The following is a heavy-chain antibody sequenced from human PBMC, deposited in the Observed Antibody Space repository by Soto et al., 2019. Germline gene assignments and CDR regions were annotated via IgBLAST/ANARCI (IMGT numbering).Heavy chain of an antibody. CDR2: TYYRSKWYN. V-gene: IGHV6-1*01. J-gene: IGHJ3*02. CDR3: AISYCGGDCYSLTLGLDAFDI. CDR1: GDSVSSNSAA. Sequence: SQTLSLTCATSGDSVSSNSAAWNWIRQSPSRGLEWLGRTYYRSKWYNDYAVSVKSRITINPDTSKNQFSLQLNSVTPEDTAVYYCAISYCGGDCYSLTLGLDAFDIWGQGTMVTVSS. D-gene: IGHD2-21*02.